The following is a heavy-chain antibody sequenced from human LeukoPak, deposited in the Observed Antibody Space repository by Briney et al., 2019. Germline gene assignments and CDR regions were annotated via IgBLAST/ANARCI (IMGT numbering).Heavy chain of an antibody. D-gene: IGHD1-26*01. Sequence: GESLKISCKASGYSFTSYWIGWVRQMPGKGLEWMGIIYPGDSDTRYRPSFQGQVTISVDKSITTAYLQWSSLKALDSAIYFCATQPGLGYWGQGTLVTVSS. V-gene: IGHV5-51*01. CDR1: GYSFTSYW. J-gene: IGHJ4*02. CDR3: ATQPGLGY. CDR2: IYPGDSDT.